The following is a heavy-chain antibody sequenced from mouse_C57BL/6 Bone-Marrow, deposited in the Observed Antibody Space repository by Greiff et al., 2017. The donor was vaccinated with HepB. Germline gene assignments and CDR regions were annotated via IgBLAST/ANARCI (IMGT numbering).Heavy chain of an antibody. CDR2: ISNLAYSI. D-gene: IGHD1-1*01. CDR1: GFTFSDYG. J-gene: IGHJ1*03. CDR3: ARQTTVGYFDV. Sequence: EVHLVESGGGLVQPGGSLKLSCAASGFTFSDYGMAWVRQAPRKGPEWVAFISNLAYSIYYADTVTGRFTISRKNAKTTLYLEMSSLRSEDTAMYYCARQTTVGYFDVWGTGTTVTVSS. V-gene: IGHV5-15*01.